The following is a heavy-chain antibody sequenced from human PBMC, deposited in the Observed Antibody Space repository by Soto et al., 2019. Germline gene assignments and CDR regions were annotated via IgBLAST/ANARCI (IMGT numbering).Heavy chain of an antibody. J-gene: IGHJ6*02. CDR3: AKDMVRSPYGMDV. Sequence: VGSLRLSCEASGFTFSSYGMHWVRQAPGQGLEWVAVISYDGSNKYYSDSVKGRFTISRDNSKNTLYLQMNSLRAEDKAVYYCAKDMVRSPYGMDVWGQGTKVTV. CDR2: ISYDGSNK. CDR1: GFTFSSYG. V-gene: IGHV3-30*18. D-gene: IGHD3-10*01.